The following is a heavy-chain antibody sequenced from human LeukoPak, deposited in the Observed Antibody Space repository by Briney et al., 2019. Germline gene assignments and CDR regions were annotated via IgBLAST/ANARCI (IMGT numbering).Heavy chain of an antibody. D-gene: IGHD6-6*01. J-gene: IGHJ1*01. V-gene: IGHV4-34*01. CDR3: ARGLPIAARPRGYFQH. CDR1: GGSFSGYY. Sequence: SETLSLTCAVYGGSFSGYYWSWIRQPPGKGLEWIGEINNSGSTNYNPSLKSRVTISVDTSKNQFSLKLSSVTAADTAVYYCARGLPIAARPRGYFQHWGQGTLVTVSS. CDR2: INNSGST.